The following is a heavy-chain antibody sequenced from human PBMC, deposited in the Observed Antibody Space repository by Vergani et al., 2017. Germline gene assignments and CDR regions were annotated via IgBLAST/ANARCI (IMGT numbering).Heavy chain of an antibody. CDR2: IIPIFGTA. CDR3: ARDLRAYCGGDCYSGLDAFDI. D-gene: IGHD2-21*01. V-gene: IGHV1-69*01. Sequence: QVQLVQSGAEVKKPGSSVKVSCKASGGTFSSYAISWVRQAPGQGLEWMGGIIPIFGTANYAQKFQGRVTLTADESPSTAYMALSSLRSEDTAVYYCARDLRAYCGGDCYSGLDAFDIWGQGTMVTVSS. CDR1: GGTFSSYA. J-gene: IGHJ3*02.